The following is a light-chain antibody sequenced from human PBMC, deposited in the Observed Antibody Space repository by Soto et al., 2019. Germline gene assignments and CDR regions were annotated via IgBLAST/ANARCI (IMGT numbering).Light chain of an antibody. Sequence: EIVMTPSPGTLSVSPGERAPLSCRASQSVSINLAWYQQKPGQAPRLLIYDASTRATGIPARFSGSGSGTEFTLTISSLQSKDFAVYYCQQYNNWHPLTFGGGTKVDNK. CDR1: QSVSIN. J-gene: IGKJ4*01. V-gene: IGKV3D-15*01. CDR2: DAS. CDR3: QQYNNWHPLT.